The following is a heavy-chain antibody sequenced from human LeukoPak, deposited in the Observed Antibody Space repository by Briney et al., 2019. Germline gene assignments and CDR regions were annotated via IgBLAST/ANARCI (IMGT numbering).Heavy chain of an antibody. V-gene: IGHV3-48*03. Sequence: GRSLRPSCAVSGFTFSSYEMKWVRQAAGKGLEWVSYIRSIGSTIYYADSGKGRFTISRDNANNTLYLQMNSLRVEDMAVYYCARGGSGSGYPYYYYYMDVWGKGTTVTISS. CDR1: GFTFSSYE. CDR3: ARGGSGSGYPYYYYYMDV. CDR2: IRSIGSTI. J-gene: IGHJ6*03. D-gene: IGHD3-22*01.